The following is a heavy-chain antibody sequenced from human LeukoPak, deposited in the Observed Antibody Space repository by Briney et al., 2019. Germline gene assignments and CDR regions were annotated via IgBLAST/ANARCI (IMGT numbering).Heavy chain of an antibody. CDR1: GFTFSSYG. CDR2: ISYDGSNK. J-gene: IGHJ6*02. D-gene: IGHD5-18*01. V-gene: IGHV3-30*18. Sequence: PGGSLRLSCAASGFTFSSYGMHWVRQAPGKGLEWVAVISYDGSNKYYADSVKGRFTISRDNSKNTLYLQMNSPRAEDTAVYYCAKDRGYSYGSLGMDVWGQGTTVTVSS. CDR3: AKDRGYSYGSLGMDV.